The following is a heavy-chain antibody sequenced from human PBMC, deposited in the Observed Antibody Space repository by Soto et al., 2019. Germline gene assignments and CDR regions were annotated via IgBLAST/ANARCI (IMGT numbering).Heavy chain of an antibody. D-gene: IGHD1-26*01. CDR1: GFTFSDYY. V-gene: IGHV3-11*06. Sequence: QVQLVESGGGLVKPGGSLRLSCAASGFTFSDYYMSWIRQAPGKGLEWVSYISSSSSYTNYADSVKGRFTISRDNAKKSMYLQMNRLRAEDTAVYYCARDGVGATSFAQNWGQGTLVTVSS. J-gene: IGHJ4*02. CDR3: ARDGVGATSFAQN. CDR2: ISSSSSYT.